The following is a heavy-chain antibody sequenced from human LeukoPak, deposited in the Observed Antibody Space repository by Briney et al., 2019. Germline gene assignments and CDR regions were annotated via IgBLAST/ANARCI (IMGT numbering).Heavy chain of an antibody. J-gene: IGHJ2*01. V-gene: IGHV3-13*01. CDR3: AREVADILTRGWDLDL. D-gene: IGHD3-9*01. CDR2: IGRGGDT. CDR1: GFTFSNSD. Sequence: GGSLRLSCVASGFTFSNSDMHWVRQATGKGLEWVSAIGRGGDTYYSGSVKGRSTISRENAENSLYLQMNSLSEGDTAVYYCAREVADILTRGWDLDLWGRGTLLTVSS.